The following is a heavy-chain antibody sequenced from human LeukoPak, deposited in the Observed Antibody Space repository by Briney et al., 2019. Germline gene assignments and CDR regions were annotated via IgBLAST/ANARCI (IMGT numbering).Heavy chain of an antibody. V-gene: IGHV1-18*01. Sequence: ASVKVSCKTSGYTFSNFGINWVRQAPGQGLEWMGWISGNNDNPNYGQKFQGRFAVTTDSSTTTAYMELRNLTFDDTAVYYCARDGTRTDDYWGQGTLVTVSS. CDR1: GYTFSNFG. D-gene: IGHD1-26*01. J-gene: IGHJ4*02. CDR2: ISGNNDNP. CDR3: ARDGTRTDDY.